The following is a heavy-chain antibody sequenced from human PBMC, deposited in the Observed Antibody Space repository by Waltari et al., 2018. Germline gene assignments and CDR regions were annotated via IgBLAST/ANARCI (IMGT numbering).Heavy chain of an antibody. V-gene: IGHV3-7*01. CDR2: INRDGSEK. D-gene: IGHD1-26*01. J-gene: IGHJ4*02. Sequence: EVQLVESGGGLVQPGGSLRLSCAASGFTFSLYWMSWVRQAPGKGPEWVANINRDGSEKYYVDPVKGRFTISRDNAKNSLYLQMNSLRADDTAVYYCARYSGNYGGFDYWGQETLVTVSS. CDR3: ARYSGNYGGFDY. CDR1: GFTFSLYW.